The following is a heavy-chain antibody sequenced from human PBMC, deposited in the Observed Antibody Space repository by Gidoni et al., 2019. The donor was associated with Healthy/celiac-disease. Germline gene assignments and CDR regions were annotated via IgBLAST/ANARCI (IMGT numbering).Heavy chain of an antibody. CDR2: ISWNSGSI. V-gene: IGHV3-9*01. J-gene: IGHJ5*02. CDR3: AKGASSSWYEDWFDP. D-gene: IGHD6-13*01. Sequence: EVQLVESGGGLVQPGWSLRLSCAASGFTFDDYAMHWVRQAPGKGLGWVSGISWNSGSIGYADSVKGRFTISRDNAKNSLYLQMNSLRAEDTALYYCAKGASSSWYEDWFDPWGQGTLVTVSS. CDR1: GFTFDDYA.